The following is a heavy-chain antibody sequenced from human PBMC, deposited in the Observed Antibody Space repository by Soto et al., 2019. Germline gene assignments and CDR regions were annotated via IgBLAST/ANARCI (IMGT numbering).Heavy chain of an antibody. D-gene: IGHD4-17*01. CDR3: ARHPYGDYDVMDV. Sequence: VESLKISCKGSGYSFTSYWIGWVRQMPGKGLEWMGIIYPGDSDTRYSPSFQGQVTISADKSITTAYLQWSSLKASDTATYYCARHPYGDYDVMDVWGQGTTVTVSS. CDR2: IYPGDSDT. V-gene: IGHV5-51*01. CDR1: GYSFTSYW. J-gene: IGHJ6*02.